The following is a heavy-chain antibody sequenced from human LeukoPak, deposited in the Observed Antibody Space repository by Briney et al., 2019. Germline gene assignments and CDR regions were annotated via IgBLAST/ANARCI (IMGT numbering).Heavy chain of an antibody. CDR3: ARLPDYYYYYMDV. V-gene: IGHV1-18*01. CDR1: GYTFTCYG. Sequence: ASVKVSCXASGYTFTCYGISWVRQAPGQGLEWMGWISAYNGNTNYAQKLQGRVTMTTDTSTSTAYMELRSLRSDDTAVYYCARLPDYYYYYMDVWGKGTTVTVSS. CDR2: ISAYNGNT. D-gene: IGHD2-2*01. J-gene: IGHJ6*03.